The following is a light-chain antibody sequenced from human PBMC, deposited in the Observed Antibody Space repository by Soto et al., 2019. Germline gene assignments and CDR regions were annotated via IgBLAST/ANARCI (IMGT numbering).Light chain of an antibody. J-gene: IGLJ2*01. CDR1: TSNIGSNT. Sequence: QSVLTQSPSASGTPGQRVTISCFGSTSNIGSNTVSWYQQLPGTAPKLLIYGNNQRPSGVPDRFSVSESGTSASLAISGLQADDEAEYYCAAWDDSLKGVVFGGGTKLTVL. V-gene: IGLV1-44*01. CDR3: AAWDDSLKGVV. CDR2: GNN.